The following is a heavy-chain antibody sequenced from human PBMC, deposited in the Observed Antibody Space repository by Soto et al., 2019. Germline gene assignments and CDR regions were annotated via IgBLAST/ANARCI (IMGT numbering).Heavy chain of an antibody. Sequence: PSETLSLTCTVSGGSISSYYWSWIRQPPGKGLEWIGYIYYSGSTNYNPSLKSQVTISVDTSKNQFSLKLSSVTAADTAVYYCARDGGYSSSWYGPLGEYGMDVWGQGTTVTVSS. CDR1: GGSISSYY. V-gene: IGHV4-59*01. CDR2: IYYSGST. D-gene: IGHD6-13*01. CDR3: ARDGGYSSSWYGPLGEYGMDV. J-gene: IGHJ6*02.